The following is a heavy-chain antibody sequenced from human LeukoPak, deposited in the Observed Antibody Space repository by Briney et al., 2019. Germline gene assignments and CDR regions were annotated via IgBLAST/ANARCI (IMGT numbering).Heavy chain of an antibody. CDR2: MNPNSGNT. V-gene: IGHV1-8*01. Sequence: ASVKVSCKASGYTFTSYDINWVRQATGQGLEWMGWMNPNSGNTGYAQKFQGRVTMTRNTSISTAYMELSSLRSEDTAVYYCARYRKTPNWFDPWGQGTLVTVSS. CDR1: GYTFTSYD. D-gene: IGHD1-26*01. CDR3: ARYRKTPNWFDP. J-gene: IGHJ5*02.